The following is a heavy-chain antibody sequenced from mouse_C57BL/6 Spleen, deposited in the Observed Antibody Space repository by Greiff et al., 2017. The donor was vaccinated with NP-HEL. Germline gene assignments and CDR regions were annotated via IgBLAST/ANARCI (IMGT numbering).Heavy chain of an antibody. J-gene: IGHJ2*01. D-gene: IGHD4-1*01. Sequence: EVQLQQSGPELVKPGASVKISCKASGYTFTDYYMNWVKQSHGKSLEWIGDINPNNGGTSYNQKFKGKATLTVDKSSSTAYMELRSLTSEDSAVYYCARSNWDRGYFDYWGQGTTLTVSS. V-gene: IGHV1-26*01. CDR2: INPNNGGT. CDR3: ARSNWDRGYFDY. CDR1: GYTFTDYY.